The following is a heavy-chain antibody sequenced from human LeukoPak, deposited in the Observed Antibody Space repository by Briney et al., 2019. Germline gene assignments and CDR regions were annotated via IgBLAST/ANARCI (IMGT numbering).Heavy chain of an antibody. CDR2: IRSKVYGENT. D-gene: IGHD2-2*01. CDR1: GFTFGDYA. Sequence: GGSLRLSCTTSGFTFGDYAMSWVRQAPGKGLEWVSFIRSKVYGENTEYAASVTGRFTISRDDSKNIAYLQMNSLKTEDTAVYYCIMSSHLYCSSTNCPPDYWGQGTLVTVSP. V-gene: IGHV3-49*04. CDR3: IMSSHLYCSSTNCPPDY. J-gene: IGHJ4*02.